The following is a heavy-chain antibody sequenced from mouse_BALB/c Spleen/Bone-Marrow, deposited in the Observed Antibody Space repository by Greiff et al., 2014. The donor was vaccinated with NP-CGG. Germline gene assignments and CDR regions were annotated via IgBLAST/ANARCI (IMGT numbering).Heavy chain of an antibody. Sequence: EVQRVESGGGLVKPGGSLKLSCAASGFTFSSYAMSWVRQTPEKRLEWVASISSGGSTYYPDSVKGRFTISRDNARNILYLHMSSLRSEDTAMYYCARGGGYYYAMDYWGQGTSVTVSS. CDR1: GFTFSSYA. CDR2: ISSGGST. CDR3: ARGGGYYYAMDY. V-gene: IGHV5-6-5*01. J-gene: IGHJ4*01.